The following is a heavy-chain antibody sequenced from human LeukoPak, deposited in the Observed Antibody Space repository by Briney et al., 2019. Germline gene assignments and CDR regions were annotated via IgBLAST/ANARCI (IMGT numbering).Heavy chain of an antibody. CDR3: AKDPAVPDY. CDR1: GFTFSAYG. CDR2: ISTSDSST. Sequence: GGSLRLFCAASGFTFSAYGMSWVRLAPGKGLEWVSSISTSDSSTYYADSVKGRFTISRDNSKNTLYLQMNSLRVEDTAVYYCAKDPAVPDYWGQGTLVTVSS. J-gene: IGHJ4*02. V-gene: IGHV3-23*01.